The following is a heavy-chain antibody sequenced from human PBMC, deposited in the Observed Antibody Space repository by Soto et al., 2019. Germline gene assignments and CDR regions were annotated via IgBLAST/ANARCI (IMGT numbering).Heavy chain of an antibody. CDR1: GGSFSGYY. J-gene: IGHJ6*03. V-gene: IGHV4-34*01. D-gene: IGHD2-2*01. Sequence: QVQLQQWGAGLLKPSETLSLTCAVYGGSFSGYYWSWIRQPPGKGLEWIGEINHSGSTNYNPSLKSRVTISVDTYKNQFSLKLSSVTAADTAVYYCARGIVVVPAAIWSSYYYYYMDVWGKGTTVTVSS. CDR3: ARGIVVVPAAIWSSYYYYYMDV. CDR2: INHSGST.